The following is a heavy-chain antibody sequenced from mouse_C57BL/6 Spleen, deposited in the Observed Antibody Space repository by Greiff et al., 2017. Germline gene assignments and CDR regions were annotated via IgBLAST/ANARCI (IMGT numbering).Heavy chain of an antibody. CDR3: ARGATVVADY. V-gene: IGHV1-82*01. CDR2: IYPGDGDT. CDR1: GYAFSSSW. D-gene: IGHD1-1*01. J-gene: IGHJ2*01. Sequence: VQLQQSGPELVKPGASVKISCKASGYAFSSSWMNWVKQRPGKGLEWIGRIYPGDGDTNYNGKFKGKATLTADKSSSTAYMQLSSLTSEDSAVYVCARGATVVADYWGQGTTLTVSS.